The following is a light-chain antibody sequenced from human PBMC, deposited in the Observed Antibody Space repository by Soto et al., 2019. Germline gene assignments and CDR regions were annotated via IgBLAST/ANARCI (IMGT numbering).Light chain of an antibody. CDR1: QSVSIL. CDR3: QQYGNSPT. J-gene: IGKJ5*01. Sequence: ENLLTQSPGTLSLSPGERATLSCRASQSVSILLAWYQQKPGQAPRLLIHGATTRATGIPDRFSGSGSGTDFTLTIGRLEPEDFAVYYCQQYGNSPTFGEGTRLEIK. CDR2: GAT. V-gene: IGKV3-20*01.